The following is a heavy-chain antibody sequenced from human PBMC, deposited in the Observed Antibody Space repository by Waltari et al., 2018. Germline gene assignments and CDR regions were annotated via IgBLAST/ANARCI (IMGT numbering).Heavy chain of an antibody. CDR2: VHPRGST. CDR3: ARGQDSAKIHY. J-gene: IGHJ4*02. CDR1: GRSFSGTY. V-gene: IGHV4-34*01. D-gene: IGHD2-15*01. Sequence: QLQLHPCGAGLLQPSATLSLSSAISGRSFSGTYKSWGRQPPGKGLEWIGEVHPRGSTDYNPSLKSRVTISVDTSKNQFSLNLSSVTAADTTIYYCARGQDSAKIHYWGQGTLVTVSS.